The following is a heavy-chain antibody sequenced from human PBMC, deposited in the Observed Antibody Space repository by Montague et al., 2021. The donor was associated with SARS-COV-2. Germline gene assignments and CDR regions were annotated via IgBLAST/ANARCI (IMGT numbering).Heavy chain of an antibody. CDR3: ARYYERSLDV. V-gene: IGHV4-59*08. CDR2: IFKNVDI. D-gene: IGHD3-16*01. CDR1: GGSITNDD. J-gene: IGHJ6*02. Sequence: SETLSLTCTVSGGSITNDDWSWIRQPPGKGLEWIVNIFKNVDIDYNPSLRSRVIISVDTSKSQFSLKVTSVTAADTAAYYCARYYERSLDVWGQGTTVTVSS.